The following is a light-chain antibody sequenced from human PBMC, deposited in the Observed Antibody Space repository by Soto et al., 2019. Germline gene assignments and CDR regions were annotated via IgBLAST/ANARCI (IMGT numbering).Light chain of an antibody. Sequence: QSALTQPPSASGSPGQSVTISCTGTSSDVGGYNYVSWYQQHPGKAPILMIYEVSKRPSGDPDRFSGSKSGNTASQTVSGLRAEDEAHYYHSSYAGSNNLVFGGGTKLTVL. V-gene: IGLV2-8*01. J-gene: IGLJ2*01. CDR3: SSYAGSNNLV. CDR2: EVS. CDR1: SSDVGGYNY.